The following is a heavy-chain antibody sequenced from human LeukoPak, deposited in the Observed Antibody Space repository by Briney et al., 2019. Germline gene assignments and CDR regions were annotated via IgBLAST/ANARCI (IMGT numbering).Heavy chain of an antibody. V-gene: IGHV3-74*01. CDR3: ARGGPHDYSNSYYYYYYYMDV. D-gene: IGHD4-11*01. CDR2: INTDGSST. J-gene: IGHJ6*03. CDR1: GFTFSSYW. Sequence: GGSLRLSCAASGFTFSSYWMHWVRQAPGKGLVWVSRINTDGSSTSYADSVKGRFTISRDNAKNTLYLQMNSLRAEDTAVYYCARGGPHDYSNSYYYYYYYMDVWGKGTTVTVSS.